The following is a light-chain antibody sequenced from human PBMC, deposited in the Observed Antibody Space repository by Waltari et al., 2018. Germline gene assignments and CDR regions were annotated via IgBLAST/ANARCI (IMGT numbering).Light chain of an antibody. CDR1: GSNLGAGYD. J-gene: IGLJ2*01. V-gene: IGLV1-40*01. CDR3: QSYDTSLSVV. CDR2: GTN. Sequence: QSVLTQPPSVSGAPGQRVSISCTGSGSNLGAGYDVHWYQQPPGKAPKLLIYGTNTRPPGVPDRCFGSQPGTSASLAITALQAEDEAEYYCQSYDTSLSVVFGGGTKLTVL.